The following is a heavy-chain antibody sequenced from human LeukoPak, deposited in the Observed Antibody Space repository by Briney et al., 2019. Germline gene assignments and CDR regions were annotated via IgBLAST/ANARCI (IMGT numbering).Heavy chain of an antibody. D-gene: IGHD5-24*01. CDR1: GFTYSSYG. J-gene: IGHJ4*02. CDR3: AKGEMATTRGCFDY. CDR2: ISYDGSNK. Sequence: GGSLRLSCAAPGFTYSSYGMHWVRQAPGKGLEWVAVISYDGSNKYYADSVKGRFTISRDDSKNTLYLQMNSLRAEDTAVYYCAKGEMATTRGCFDYWGQGTLVTVSS. V-gene: IGHV3-30*18.